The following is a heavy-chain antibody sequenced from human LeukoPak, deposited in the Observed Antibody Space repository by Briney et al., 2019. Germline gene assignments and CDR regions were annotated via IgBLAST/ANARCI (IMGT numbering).Heavy chain of an antibody. J-gene: IGHJ4*02. CDR1: GFTFSDYA. V-gene: IGHV3-48*03. CDR3: ARELGGSGFDY. Sequence: PGGSLRLSCAGSGFTFSDYAINWVRQAPGKGLEWVSYSSSSGYTTQYADSVKGRFTISRDNAKNSLYLQMNSLRAEDTAVYYCARELGGSGFDYWGQGTLVTVSS. D-gene: IGHD6-19*01. CDR2: SSSSGYTT.